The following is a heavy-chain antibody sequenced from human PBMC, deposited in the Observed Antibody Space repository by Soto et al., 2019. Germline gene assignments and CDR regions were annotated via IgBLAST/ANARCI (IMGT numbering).Heavy chain of an antibody. CDR3: ARDLYYDFWSGYYFDY. Sequence: GSLRLSCAASGFTFSDYYMSWIRQAPGKGLEWVSYISSSGSTIYYADSVKGRFTISRDNAKISLYLQMNSLRAEDTAVYYCARDLYYDFWSGYYFDYWGQGTLVTVSS. V-gene: IGHV3-11*01. D-gene: IGHD3-3*01. CDR1: GFTFSDYY. CDR2: ISSSGSTI. J-gene: IGHJ4*02.